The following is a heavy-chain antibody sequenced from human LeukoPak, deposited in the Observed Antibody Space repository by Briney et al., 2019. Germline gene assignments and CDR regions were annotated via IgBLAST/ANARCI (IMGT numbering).Heavy chain of an antibody. CDR2: IFFTGNT. Sequence: PSETLSLTCTVSGGSISSYYWSWIRQPPGEALQWIGYIFFTGNTNYNPSLRSRVAILVDTSKNQFSLILTSVTAADSAVYYCARHEGAAGVLRFDPWGQGTLVTVSS. CDR3: ARHEGAAGVLRFDP. CDR1: GGSISSYY. D-gene: IGHD3-3*01. V-gene: IGHV4-59*08. J-gene: IGHJ5*02.